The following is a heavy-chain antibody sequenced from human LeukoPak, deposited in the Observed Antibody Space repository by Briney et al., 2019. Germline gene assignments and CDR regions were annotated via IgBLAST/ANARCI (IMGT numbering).Heavy chain of an antibody. J-gene: IGHJ4*02. D-gene: IGHD1-26*01. CDR1: WGLMRSSSYY. V-gene: IGHV4-61*05. Sequence: SETLSLTRSVSWGLMRSSSYYEGWIRQPPGKGLEWIGYIYYSGSTNYNPSLKSRVTISVDTSKSQCSLNLSSVTAAATTVYYYARISNPHSVGATFYYCGQGTLVTVSS. CDR3: ARISNPHSVGATFYY. CDR2: IYYSGST.